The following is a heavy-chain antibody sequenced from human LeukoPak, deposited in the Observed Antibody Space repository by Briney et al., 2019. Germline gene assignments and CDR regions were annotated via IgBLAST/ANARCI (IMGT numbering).Heavy chain of an antibody. CDR2: IRSKAYGGTT. V-gene: IGHV3-49*03. Sequence: GGSLRLSCTASGFTFGDYAMSWFRQAPGKGLEWVGFIRSKAYGGTTEYAASVKGRFTISRDDSKSIAYLQMNSLKTEDTAVYYCARDTAVAGREFDYWGQGTLVTVSS. J-gene: IGHJ4*02. CDR3: ARDTAVAGREFDY. D-gene: IGHD6-19*01. CDR1: GFTFGDYA.